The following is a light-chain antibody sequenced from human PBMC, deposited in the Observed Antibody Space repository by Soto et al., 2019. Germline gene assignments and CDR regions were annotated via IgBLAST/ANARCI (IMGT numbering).Light chain of an antibody. Sequence: DIQMTQSPSTLSASVGDRFTITCRASQSISHFLAWYQQKPGKVPKLLIYDASNLESGVPSRFSGSGSGTDFTLTISGLQPDDFTTYYCQQYSSSSRAFGQGTKVDLK. J-gene: IGKJ1*01. CDR2: DAS. CDR3: QQYSSSSRA. V-gene: IGKV1-5*01. CDR1: QSISHF.